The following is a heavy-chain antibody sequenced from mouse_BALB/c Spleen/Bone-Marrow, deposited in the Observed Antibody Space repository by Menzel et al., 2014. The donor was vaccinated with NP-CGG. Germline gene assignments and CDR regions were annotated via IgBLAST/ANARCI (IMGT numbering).Heavy chain of an antibody. D-gene: IGHD2-1*01. CDR1: GFSIQDTY. Sequence: VQLQQSGADLVKPGASVKLSCTASGFSIQDTYMHWVKQRPEQGLEWIGRIDPATGNTKYDPKFQGKATITADTSSNTADLQLSRLTSEDTAVYYCSHYDNNVHYAMDYWGQGTSVAVSP. V-gene: IGHV14-3*02. CDR2: IDPATGNT. J-gene: IGHJ4*01. CDR3: SHYDNNVHYAMDY.